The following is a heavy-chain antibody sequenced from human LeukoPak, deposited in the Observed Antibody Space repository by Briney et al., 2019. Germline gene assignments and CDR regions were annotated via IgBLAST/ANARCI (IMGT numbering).Heavy chain of an antibody. D-gene: IGHD2-2*01. J-gene: IGHJ5*02. CDR1: GGSISSYY. Sequence: PSETPSLTCTVSGGSISSYYWSWIRQPAGKGLEWIGSIYTSGSTNYNPSLKSRVTMSVDTSKNQFSLKLSSVTVADTAVYYCAREELGYCSSTSCYAKVGWFDPWGQGTLVTVSS. V-gene: IGHV4-4*07. CDR3: AREELGYCSSTSCYAKVGWFDP. CDR2: IYTSGST.